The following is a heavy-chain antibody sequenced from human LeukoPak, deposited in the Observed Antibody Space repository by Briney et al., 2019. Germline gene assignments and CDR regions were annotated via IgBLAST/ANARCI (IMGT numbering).Heavy chain of an antibody. Sequence: GGSLRLSCAASGFTFSSYAMSWVRQAPGKGLEWVSAIGGSGGSTYYADSVKGRFTISRDNSKNTLYLQMNSLRAEDTAVYYCAKDSLLCSSTSCYAWYFDLWGRGTLVTVSS. CDR2: IGGSGGST. CDR3: AKDSLLCSSTSCYAWYFDL. V-gene: IGHV3-23*01. D-gene: IGHD2-2*01. J-gene: IGHJ2*01. CDR1: GFTFSSYA.